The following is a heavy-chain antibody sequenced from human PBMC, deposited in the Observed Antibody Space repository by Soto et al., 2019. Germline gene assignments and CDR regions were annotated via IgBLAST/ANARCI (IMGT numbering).Heavy chain of an antibody. J-gene: IGHJ4*02. CDR3: AKRHIVVVTGISFDS. D-gene: IGHD2-21*02. CDR2: ISGDERST. Sequence: EVQLLESGGGLVQPGGSLRLSCAASGFTFRNYGMSWVRQAPGKGLEWVSTISGDERSTFYADSVKGRFTISRDNSKNTLFLQMNSLRADDTAVYYCAKRHIVVVTGISFDSWGQGTLVTVSS. CDR1: GFTFRNYG. V-gene: IGHV3-23*01.